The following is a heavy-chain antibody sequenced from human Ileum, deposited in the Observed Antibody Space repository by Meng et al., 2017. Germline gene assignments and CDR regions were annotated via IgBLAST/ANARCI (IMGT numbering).Heavy chain of an antibody. Sequence: QGHPRQGVPGLLKPSETLSLACTVYGASFTGYSWTWIRQSPGKGLEWIGEVNHDGGTNYSPSLKSRVIISIDTSKNQFSLKLTAVTATDAAVYYCAREGSWFGADYWGQRTLVTVSS. CDR2: VNHDGGT. CDR1: GASFTGYS. D-gene: IGHD3-10*01. J-gene: IGHJ4*02. V-gene: IGHV4-34*02. CDR3: AREGSWFGADY.